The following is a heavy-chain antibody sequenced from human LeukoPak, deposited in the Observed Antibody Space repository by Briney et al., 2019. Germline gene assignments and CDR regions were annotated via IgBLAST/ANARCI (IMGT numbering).Heavy chain of an antibody. CDR2: IYSGGST. Sequence: GGSLRLSCVASGFTVSSNYMSWVRQAPGKGLEWVSVIYSGGSTYYADSVKGRFTISRDNSKNTLYLQMNSLRAEDTAVYYCARDYYDSSGPPRFDYWGQGTLVTVSS. V-gene: IGHV3-53*01. D-gene: IGHD3-22*01. J-gene: IGHJ4*02. CDR3: ARDYYDSSGPPRFDY. CDR1: GFTVSSNY.